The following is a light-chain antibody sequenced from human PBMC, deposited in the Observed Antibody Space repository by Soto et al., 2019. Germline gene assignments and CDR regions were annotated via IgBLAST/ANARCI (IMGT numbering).Light chain of an antibody. J-gene: IGKJ2*01. CDR1: QSVSNA. V-gene: IGKV3-15*01. CDR2: GAS. Sequence: EFVMTQSPGTLSVSPGERATLSCRASQSVSNALAWYQQKPGQAPRLVIYGASTRATGIPARFSGTGSETEFTLTISSLQSEDFAVYFCQHYNDWPYTFGQGTKVDIK. CDR3: QHYNDWPYT.